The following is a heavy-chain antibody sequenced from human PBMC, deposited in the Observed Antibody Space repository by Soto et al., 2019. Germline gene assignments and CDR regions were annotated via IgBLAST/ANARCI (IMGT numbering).Heavy chain of an antibody. V-gene: IGHV3-48*03. Sequence: VQLVESGGDLVQPGGSLRLSCAASGFTFSSYEMNWVRQAPGKGLEWVSYISSTGTSMDYLDSVKGRFTISRDNAKNSLHLQLNSLRDEDTAVYYCARETHFIDYWGQGTLVSVSA. CDR1: GFTFSSYE. CDR2: ISSTGTSM. CDR3: ARETHFIDY. J-gene: IGHJ4*02.